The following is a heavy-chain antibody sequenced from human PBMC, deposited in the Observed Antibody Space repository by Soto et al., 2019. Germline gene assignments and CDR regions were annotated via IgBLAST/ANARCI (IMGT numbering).Heavy chain of an antibody. D-gene: IGHD1-26*01. CDR1: GGSISSSSYY. CDR3: ARDGTAVGWFDP. CDR2: IYYSGST. V-gene: IGHV4-39*02. J-gene: IGHJ5*02. Sequence: SETLSLTCTVSGGSISSSSYYWGWIRQPPGKGLEWIGSIYYSGSTYYNPSLKSRVTISVDTSKNQFSLKLSSVTAADTAVYYCARDGTAVGWFDPWGQGTLVTVSS.